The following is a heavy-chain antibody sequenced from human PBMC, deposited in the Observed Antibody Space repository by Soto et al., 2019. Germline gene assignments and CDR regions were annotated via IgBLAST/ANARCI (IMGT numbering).Heavy chain of an antibody. J-gene: IGHJ6*02. CDR2: IYYSGST. V-gene: IGHV4-59*01. D-gene: IGHD3-3*01. CDR3: ARGTIFGVVISTYGMDV. Sequence: SETLSLTCTVSGGSISSYYWSWIRQPPGKGLEWIGYIYYSGSTNYNPSLKSRVTISVDTSKNQFSLKLSSVTAADTAVYYCARGTIFGVVISTYGMDVWGQGTTVTVSS. CDR1: GGSISSYY.